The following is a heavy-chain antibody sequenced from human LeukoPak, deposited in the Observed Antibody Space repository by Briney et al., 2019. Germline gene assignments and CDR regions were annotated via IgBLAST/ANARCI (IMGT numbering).Heavy chain of an antibody. CDR1: GFTFSSYA. CDR2: ISGSGGST. V-gene: IGHV3-23*01. D-gene: IGHD4-17*01. CDR3: AKVGDDYGVFYYFDY. J-gene: IGHJ4*02. Sequence: PGGSLRLSCAASGFTFSSYAMSWVRQAPGKGLEWGSAISGSGGSTYYADSVKGRFTISRDNSKNTLYLQMNSLRAEDTAVYYCAKVGDDYGVFYYFDYWGQGTLVTVSS.